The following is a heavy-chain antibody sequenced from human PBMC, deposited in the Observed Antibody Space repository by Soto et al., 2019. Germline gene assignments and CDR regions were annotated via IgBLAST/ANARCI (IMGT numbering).Heavy chain of an antibody. D-gene: IGHD7-27*01. CDR3: ARDPHGPNSY. J-gene: IGHJ4*02. CDR1: GFTFSNFW. Sequence: GGSLRLSCAASGFTFSNFWMHWVRQAPGKGPVWVSRINPDGTITNYADSVKGRFTSSRDNAKNTLYLQLNSLRAEDTAVYYCARDPHGPNSYWGRGTLVTVSS. CDR2: INPDGTIT. V-gene: IGHV3-74*01.